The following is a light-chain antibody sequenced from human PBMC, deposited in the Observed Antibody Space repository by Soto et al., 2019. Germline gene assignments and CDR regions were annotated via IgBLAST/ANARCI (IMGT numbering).Light chain of an antibody. Sequence: EIVLTQSPGTLSVSPGERATLSCRASQTISSNYLAWYQQKPGQAPSLLIYGTSSRATGIPDRFSGSGSGTDFTITISRLEPEDSAIYYCQQYGSWTFGQGNKVEIK. CDR3: QQYGSWT. V-gene: IGKV3-20*01. CDR1: QTISSNY. CDR2: GTS. J-gene: IGKJ1*01.